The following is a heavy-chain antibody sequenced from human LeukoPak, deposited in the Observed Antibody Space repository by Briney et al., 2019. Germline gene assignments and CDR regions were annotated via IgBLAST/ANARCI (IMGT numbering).Heavy chain of an antibody. Sequence: ASVKVSCKASGYTFTGYYMHWVRQAPGQGLEWMGWINPNSGGTNYAQKFQGRVTMTRDTSISTAYMELSRLRSDDTAVYYCARGCSSTSCSHYYMDVWGKGTTVTVSS. V-gene: IGHV1-2*02. CDR3: ARGCSSTSCSHYYMDV. J-gene: IGHJ6*03. CDR1: GYTFTGYY. D-gene: IGHD2-2*01. CDR2: INPNSGGT.